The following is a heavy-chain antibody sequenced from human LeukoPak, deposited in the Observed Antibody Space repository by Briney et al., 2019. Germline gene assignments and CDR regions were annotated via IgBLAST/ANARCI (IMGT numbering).Heavy chain of an antibody. CDR2: IYYSGST. CDR1: GGSISSSSYY. D-gene: IGHD2-15*01. CDR3: ASSSRTSRSCYNY. V-gene: IGHV4-39*01. Sequence: SETLSLTCTVSGGSISSSSYYWGWIRQPPGKGLEWIGSIYYSGSTYYNPSLKSRVTISVDTSKNQFSLKLRSVTAADTAVYYCASSSRTSRSCYNYWGQGTLVTVSS. J-gene: IGHJ4*02.